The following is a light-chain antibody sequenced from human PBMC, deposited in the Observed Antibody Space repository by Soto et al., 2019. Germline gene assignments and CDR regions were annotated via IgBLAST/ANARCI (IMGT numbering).Light chain of an antibody. CDR1: SSNIGAGYD. V-gene: IGLV1-40*01. CDR3: QYSDSSLRANVV. Sequence: QSVLTQPPSVSGAPGQRVTISCTGSSSNIGAGYDVHWYQQLPGTAPKLLIYGNSNRPSGVPDRFSGSKSGTSASLAITGVQAEDDEAYYCQYSDSSLRANVVFGGGTKLTVL. J-gene: IGLJ2*01. CDR2: GNS.